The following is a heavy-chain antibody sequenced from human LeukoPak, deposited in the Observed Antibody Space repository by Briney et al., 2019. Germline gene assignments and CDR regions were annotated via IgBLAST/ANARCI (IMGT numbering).Heavy chain of an antibody. CDR3: AKDEATSGGGLAS. CDR2: MYTGGTT. CDR1: GFTVSGAH. V-gene: IGHV3-53*01. Sequence: GGSLRLSCSASGFTVSGAHMSWVRQAPGTGLEWVSAMYTGGTTYYADSVTGRFTVSRDTSRNTLFLHMNSLRAEDTAVYYCAKDEATSGGGLASWGQGTLVIVSS. J-gene: IGHJ5*01. D-gene: IGHD3-16*01.